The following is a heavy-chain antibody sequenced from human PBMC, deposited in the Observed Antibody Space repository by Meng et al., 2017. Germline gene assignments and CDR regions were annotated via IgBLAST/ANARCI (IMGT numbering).Heavy chain of an antibody. CDR3: ARNRYDRSTHVFDP. J-gene: IGHJ5*02. D-gene: IGHD3-22*01. CDR1: GGSFSGHY. Sequence: QVQPQQWGAGLLKPSETLSLTCTVYGGSFSGHYWSWIRQAPGEGLEWIGEVSDGGYNKYNPALKSRVTVSGDTSKNEVSLKLISVTAADTAVYYCARNRYDRSTHVFDPWGQGTLVTVSS. CDR2: VSDGGYN. V-gene: IGHV4-34*01.